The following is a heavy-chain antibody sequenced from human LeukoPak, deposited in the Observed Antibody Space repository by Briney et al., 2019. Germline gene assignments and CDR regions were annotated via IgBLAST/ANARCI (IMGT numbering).Heavy chain of an antibody. J-gene: IGHJ4*02. Sequence: ASVKVSCKASGGAFSSYAISWVRQAPGQGLEWMGGIIPIFGTANYAQKFQGRVTITADESTSTAYMELSSLRSEDTAVYYCARSEVVYFDYWGQGTLVTVSS. CDR3: ARSEVVYFDY. D-gene: IGHD2-15*01. CDR2: IIPIFGTA. CDR1: GGAFSSYA. V-gene: IGHV1-69*01.